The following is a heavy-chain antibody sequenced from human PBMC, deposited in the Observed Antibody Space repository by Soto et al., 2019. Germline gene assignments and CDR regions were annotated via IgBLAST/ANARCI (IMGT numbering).Heavy chain of an antibody. CDR3: ARGAVIKYYYYYYMDV. Sequence: ETLSLTCAVYGGSFSGYYWSWIRQPPGKGLEWIGEINHSGSTNYNPSLKSRVTIPVDTSKNQFSLKLSSVTAADTAVYYCARGAVIKYYYYYYMDVWGKGTTVTVSS. CDR2: INHSGST. CDR1: GGSFSGYY. V-gene: IGHV4-34*01. D-gene: IGHD4-4*01. J-gene: IGHJ6*03.